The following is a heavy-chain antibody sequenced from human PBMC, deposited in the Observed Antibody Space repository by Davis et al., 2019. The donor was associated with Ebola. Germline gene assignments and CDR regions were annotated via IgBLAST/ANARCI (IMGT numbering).Heavy chain of an antibody. Sequence: SETLSLTCIVSGGSISSSSYYWGWIRQPPGKGLEWIGSIYYSGSTYYNPSLKSRVTISVDTSKNQFSLKLSSVTAADTAVYYCARGCRSLGKDAFDIWGQGTMVTVSS. CDR3: ARGCRSLGKDAFDI. V-gene: IGHV4-39*07. CDR1: GGSISSSSYY. CDR2: IYYSGST. D-gene: IGHD7-27*01. J-gene: IGHJ3*02.